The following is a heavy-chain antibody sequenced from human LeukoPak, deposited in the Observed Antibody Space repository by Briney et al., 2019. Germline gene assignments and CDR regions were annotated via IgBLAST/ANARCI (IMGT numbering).Heavy chain of an antibody. CDR1: GYSISSGCY. CDR2: IYHSGST. Sequence: PSETLSLTCTVSGYSISSGCYWGWIRQPPGKGLEWIGSIYHSGSTYYNPSLKSRVTISVDTSKNQFSLKLSSVTAADTAVYYCARAGDDCSSTSCYTQQNNWFDPWGQGTLVTVSS. J-gene: IGHJ5*02. V-gene: IGHV4-38-2*02. D-gene: IGHD2-2*02. CDR3: ARAGDDCSSTSCYTQQNNWFDP.